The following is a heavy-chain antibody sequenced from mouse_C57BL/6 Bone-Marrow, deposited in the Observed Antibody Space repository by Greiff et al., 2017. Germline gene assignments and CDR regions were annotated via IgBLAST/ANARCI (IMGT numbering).Heavy chain of an antibody. CDR3: ACVYDDYDWFAY. CDR1: GFNINGDY. D-gene: IGHD2-4*01. J-gene: IGHJ3*01. CDR2: IVPEDGDT. V-gene: IGHV14-4*01. Sequence: VQLQQSGAELVRPGASVTLSCTASGFNINGDYMYWLKQRSEQGLVWFGGIVPEDGDTDYASKFQGQATITADTSANTAYLQLSSLTTEDTAVYYCACVYDDYDWFAYGGQGTRGTVSA.